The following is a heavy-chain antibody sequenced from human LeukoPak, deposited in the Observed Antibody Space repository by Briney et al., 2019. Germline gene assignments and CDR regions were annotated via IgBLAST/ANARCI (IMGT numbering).Heavy chain of an antibody. D-gene: IGHD1/OR15-1a*01. CDR1: GFAFSTYW. V-gene: IGHV3-74*01. CDR3: ARGTATTAGIDY. J-gene: IGHJ4*02. Sequence: GGSLRLSCTASGFAFSTYWMFWVRQVPGKGLVWVSQIDTDGASITYGDCAKGRFTTSRDNASKTLCLQMNSLRVEDTAIYFCARGTATTAGIDYWGQGTLVTVSS. CDR2: IDTDGASI.